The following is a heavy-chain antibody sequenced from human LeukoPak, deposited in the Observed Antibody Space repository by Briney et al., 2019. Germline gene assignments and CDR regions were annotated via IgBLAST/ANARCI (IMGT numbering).Heavy chain of an antibody. Sequence: GESLKISCKGSGYSFTSYWIGWVRQMPGKGLEWMGIIYPGDSDTRYSPSFQGQVTISADRSINTAYLQWTSLKASDTAMYYCASGYSSSWLAFDYWGQGTLVTVSS. V-gene: IGHV5-51*01. J-gene: IGHJ4*02. CDR2: IYPGDSDT. CDR3: ASGYSSSWLAFDY. CDR1: GYSFTSYW. D-gene: IGHD6-13*01.